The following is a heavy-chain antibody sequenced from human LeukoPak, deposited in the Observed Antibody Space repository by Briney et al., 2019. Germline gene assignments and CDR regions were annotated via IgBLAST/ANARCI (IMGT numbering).Heavy chain of an antibody. D-gene: IGHD3-10*01. CDR1: GFTFGDYA. V-gene: IGHV3-48*04. Sequence: GGSLRLSCTASGFTFGDYAMSWVRQAPGKGLEWISYINSDSDTVYYSNSVKGRFTISRDNAKKSLYLQMNSLRAEDTAMYYCARETRGESDYWGHGTLVTVSS. J-gene: IGHJ4*01. CDR3: ARETRGESDY. CDR2: INSDSDTV.